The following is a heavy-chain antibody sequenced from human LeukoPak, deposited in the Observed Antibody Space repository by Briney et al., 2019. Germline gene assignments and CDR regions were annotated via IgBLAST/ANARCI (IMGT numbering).Heavy chain of an antibody. Sequence: SVNVSCKASGYTFTGYYMHWVRQAPGQGLDWMGWINPNSGGTNYAQKFQGRVTMTRETSISTAYMELSRLRSDDTAVYYCARDLRITNNWFDPWGQGTLVTVSS. J-gene: IGHJ5*02. V-gene: IGHV1-2*02. CDR2: INPNSGGT. D-gene: IGHD1-14*01. CDR1: GYTFTGYY. CDR3: ARDLRITNNWFDP.